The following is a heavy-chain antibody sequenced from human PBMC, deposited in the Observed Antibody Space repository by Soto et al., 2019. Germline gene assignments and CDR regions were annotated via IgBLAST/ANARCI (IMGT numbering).Heavy chain of an antibody. CDR2: ISGSGGST. CDR3: AKATMWSPRLLWFVELSGSCRECYYYMDV. Sequence: GGSLRLSCAASGFTFSSYAMSWVRQAPGKGLEWVSAISGSGGSTYYADSVKGRFTISRDNSKNTMYLQMNSLRAEDTAVYYCAKATMWSPRLLWFVELSGSCRECYYYMDVWGKGTTVTVSS. CDR1: GFTFSSYA. D-gene: IGHD3-10*01. J-gene: IGHJ6*03. V-gene: IGHV3-23*01.